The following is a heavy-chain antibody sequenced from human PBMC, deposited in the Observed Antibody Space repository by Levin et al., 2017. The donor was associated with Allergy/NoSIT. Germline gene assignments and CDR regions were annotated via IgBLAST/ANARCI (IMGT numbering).Heavy chain of an antibody. J-gene: IGHJ4*02. Sequence: GESLKISCAASGFTFSRYAMSWVRQAPGKGLEWVSTITSSGGSTYYADPVKGRFTISRDNSKNTLYLQMNSLRAEDTAIYYCAKGPVGSNCYYFDYWGQGTLVTVSS. CDR3: AKGPVGSNCYYFDY. CDR1: GFTFSRYA. V-gene: IGHV3-23*01. CDR2: ITSSGGST. D-gene: IGHD6-13*01.